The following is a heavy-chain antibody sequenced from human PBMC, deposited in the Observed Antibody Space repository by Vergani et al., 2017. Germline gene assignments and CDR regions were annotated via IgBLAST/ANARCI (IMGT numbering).Heavy chain of an antibody. V-gene: IGHV4-59*12. D-gene: IGHD3-10*01. Sequence: QVQLQESGPGLVKPSETLSLTCTVSGGSISSYYWSWIRQPPGKGLEWIGYIYYSGSTNYNPSLKSRVTISVDTSKNQFSLKLSSVTAADTAIYYCAREITRVRGGGMDVWGQGTTVTVSS. CDR1: GGSISSYY. J-gene: IGHJ6*02. CDR2: IYYSGST. CDR3: AREITRVRGGGMDV.